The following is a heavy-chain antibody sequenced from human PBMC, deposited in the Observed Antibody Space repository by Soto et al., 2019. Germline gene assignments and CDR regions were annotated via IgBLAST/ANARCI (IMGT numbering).Heavy chain of an antibody. J-gene: IGHJ6*02. CDR1: GFTFSSYA. Sequence: GGSLRLSCAASGFTFSSYAMSWVRQAPGKGLEWVSAISGSGGSTYYADSVKGRFTISRDNSKNTLYLQMNSLRAEDTAVYYWAKVFDYGVYYYYYGMDVWGQGTTVTVSS. D-gene: IGHD4-17*01. CDR2: ISGSGGST. CDR3: AKVFDYGVYYYYYGMDV. V-gene: IGHV3-23*01.